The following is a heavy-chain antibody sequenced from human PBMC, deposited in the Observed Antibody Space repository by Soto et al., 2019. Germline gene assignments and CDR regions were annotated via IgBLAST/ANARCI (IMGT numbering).Heavy chain of an antibody. CDR3: ARDPGYCSGSSCYDWFDP. Sequence: ASVKVSCKASGYTFTSYGISWVRQAPGQGLEWMGWISAYNGSTNYAQKFQGRVTITADESTSTAYMELSSLRSEDTAVYYCARDPGYCSGSSCYDWFDPWGQGTLVTVSS. CDR2: ISAYNGST. D-gene: IGHD2-15*01. J-gene: IGHJ5*02. CDR1: GYTFTSYG. V-gene: IGHV1-18*04.